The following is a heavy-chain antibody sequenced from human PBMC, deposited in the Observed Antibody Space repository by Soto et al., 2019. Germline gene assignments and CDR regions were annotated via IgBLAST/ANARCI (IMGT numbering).Heavy chain of an antibody. J-gene: IGHJ4*02. CDR1: GLTFSAAG. V-gene: IGHV3-30*18. CDR3: AKDKGRTAIDY. CDR2: IANDGRSE. Sequence: QVQLVESGGGVVQPGRSLRLSCAASGLTFSAAGMHWVRQAPGKGLEWVAFIANDGRSESYADSVKGRFTISRDNSQNRLYLQMNGPSAEDTAVYYCAKDKGRTAIDYWGQGTLVSVSS.